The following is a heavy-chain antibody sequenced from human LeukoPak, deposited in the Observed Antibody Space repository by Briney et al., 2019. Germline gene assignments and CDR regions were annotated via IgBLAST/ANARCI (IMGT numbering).Heavy chain of an antibody. CDR1: GGSISSSNW. D-gene: IGHD2-15*01. CDR2: IYHSGST. Sequence: SETLSLTCAVSGGSISSSNWWSWVRQPPGKGLEWIGEIYHSGSTNYNPSLKSRVTISVDKSKNQFSLKLSSVTAADTAVYYCARDISPGIVVVVAPPNDYWGRGPLVTVPS. V-gene: IGHV4-4*02. J-gene: IGHJ4*02. CDR3: ARDISPGIVVVVAPPNDY.